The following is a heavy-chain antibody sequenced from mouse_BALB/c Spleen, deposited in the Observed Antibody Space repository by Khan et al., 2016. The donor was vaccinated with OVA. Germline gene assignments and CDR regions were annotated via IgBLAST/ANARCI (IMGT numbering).Heavy chain of an antibody. CDR1: GFTFSTYG. Sequence: EVELVESGGVLVKPGGSLKLSCAASGFTFSTYGMSWVRQIPDKRLEWVATISSGDSYTYYPDSVKGRFTISRDKAKNTLYLQMNSLNSEATAMYCWARLAYYYNSEGLAYWGQGTLVTVSA. D-gene: IGHD1-1*01. CDR3: ARLAYYYNSEGLAY. CDR2: ISSGDSYT. J-gene: IGHJ3*01. V-gene: IGHV5-6*01.